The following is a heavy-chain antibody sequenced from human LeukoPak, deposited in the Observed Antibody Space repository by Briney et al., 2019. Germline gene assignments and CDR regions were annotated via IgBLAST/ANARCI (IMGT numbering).Heavy chain of an antibody. Sequence: GGSLRLSCAASGFTFSSYSMNWVRQAPGKGLEWGSSISSSSSYIYYADSVKGRFTISRDNAKNSLYLQMNSLRAEDTAVYYCASPGYCSSTRCHYWGQGTLVTVSS. J-gene: IGHJ4*02. D-gene: IGHD2-2*01. CDR2: ISSSSSYI. CDR1: GFTFSSYS. CDR3: ASPGYCSSTRCHY. V-gene: IGHV3-21*01.